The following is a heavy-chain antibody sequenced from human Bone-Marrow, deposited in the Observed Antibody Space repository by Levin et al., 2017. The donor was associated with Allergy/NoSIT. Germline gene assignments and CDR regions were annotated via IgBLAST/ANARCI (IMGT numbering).Heavy chain of an antibody. CDR3: SRAQYATGWFLDF. V-gene: IGHV3-49*03. CDR1: GFTFDDNS. D-gene: IGHD6-19*01. Sequence: GGSLRLSCTTSGFTFDDNSVSWLRQAPGKGLEWVGFIRRKGYGGTTEYAASVKGRFTISRDESKSIAYLQMNSLKIEDTAVYYCSRAQYATGWFLDFWGQGTLVTVSS. CDR2: IRRKGYGGTT. J-gene: IGHJ4*02.